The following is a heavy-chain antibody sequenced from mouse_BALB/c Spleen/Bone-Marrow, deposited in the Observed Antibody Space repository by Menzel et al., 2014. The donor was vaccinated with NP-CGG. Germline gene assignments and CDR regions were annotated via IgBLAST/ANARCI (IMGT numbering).Heavy chain of an antibody. Sequence: EVQLQQSGPGLVKPSQTVSLTCTVTDISIXTGNYRWSWIRQFPGNKLEWIGYMYYSGTITYNPSLTSRTTITRDTSKNQVFLEMNSLTAEDTATYFCARDRYGYAMDYWGQGTSVTVSS. CDR2: MYYSGTI. J-gene: IGHJ4*01. CDR3: ARDRYGYAMDY. V-gene: IGHV3-5*02. CDR1: DISIXTGNYR. D-gene: IGHD2-14*01.